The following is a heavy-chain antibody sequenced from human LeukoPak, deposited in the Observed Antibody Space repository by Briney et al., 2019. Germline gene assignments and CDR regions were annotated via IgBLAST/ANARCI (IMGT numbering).Heavy chain of an antibody. V-gene: IGHV3-33*01. CDR1: GFTFSSYG. CDR2: IWYDGSNK. Sequence: PGGSLRLSCAASGFTFSSYGMHWVRQAPGKGLEWVAVIWYDGSNKYYADSVKGRFTISRDNSKNTLYLQMNSLRAEDTAVYYCARDKLGRGVITATIDYWGQRTLVTVSS. CDR3: ARDKLGRGVITATIDY. J-gene: IGHJ4*02. D-gene: IGHD3-10*01.